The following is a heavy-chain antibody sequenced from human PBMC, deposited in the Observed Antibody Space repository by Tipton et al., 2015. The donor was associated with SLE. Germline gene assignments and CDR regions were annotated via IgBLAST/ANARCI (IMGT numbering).Heavy chain of an antibody. CDR1: GGSLSGYS. CDR3: ARMINVDAAMARYFDL. J-gene: IGHJ2*01. V-gene: IGHV4-34*01. Sequence: AGLVKPSETLALTCAVDGGSLSGYSWSWIRQPPGKGLEWIGDINHSGNANYSPSLKSRVTMSVDTSTNEISLKLTSMSAADTAVYYCARMINVDAAMARYFDLWGRGTLVTVSS. D-gene: IGHD5-18*01. CDR2: INHSGNA.